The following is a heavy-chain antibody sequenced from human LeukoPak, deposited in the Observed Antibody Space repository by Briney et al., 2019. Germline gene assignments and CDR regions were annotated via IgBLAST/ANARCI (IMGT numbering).Heavy chain of an antibody. CDR3: ARKRRDGYNYFDY. Sequence: PSETLSLTCAVSGGSISSTNWWSWVRQSPGKGLEWIGGIYYSGSTYYNPSLKSRVTISVDTSKNQFSLKLSSVTAADTAVYYCARKRRDGYNYFDYWGQGTLVTVSS. CDR2: IYYSGST. CDR1: GGSISSTNW. V-gene: IGHV4-4*02. J-gene: IGHJ4*02. D-gene: IGHD5-24*01.